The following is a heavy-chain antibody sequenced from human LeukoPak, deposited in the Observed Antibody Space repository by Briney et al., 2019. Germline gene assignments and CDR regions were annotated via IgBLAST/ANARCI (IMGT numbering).Heavy chain of an antibody. CDR3: ASRPPTIKGAPLI. CDR1: GGSISSSNYY. J-gene: IGHJ3*02. D-gene: IGHD4/OR15-4a*01. CDR2: LSYSGTT. Sequence: SETLSLTCSVSGGSISSSNYYWAWIRQPPGKRPEWIGSLSYSGTTYYNPSLRSRVTISVETSKSQFSLKLSSVTAADTAVYYCASRPPTIKGAPLIWGQGTLVTVSS. V-gene: IGHV4-39*01.